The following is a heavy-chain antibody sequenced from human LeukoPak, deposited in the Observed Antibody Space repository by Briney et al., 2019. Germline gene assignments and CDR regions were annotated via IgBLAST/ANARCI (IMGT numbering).Heavy chain of an antibody. CDR3: APSYGVPFEVGWFDP. CDR1: WGAISSSSYY. V-gene: IGHV4-39*01. D-gene: IGHD4-17*01. Sequence: PSETLSLAWTVAWGAISSSSYYWGWIRQPPGKGLEWIGSIYYSGSTYYNPSLKGRVTTSVDTSKNQFPLKLSSVTAADTAVYYCAPSYGVPFEVGWFDPWGQGTLVTVSS. J-gene: IGHJ5*02. CDR2: IYYSGST.